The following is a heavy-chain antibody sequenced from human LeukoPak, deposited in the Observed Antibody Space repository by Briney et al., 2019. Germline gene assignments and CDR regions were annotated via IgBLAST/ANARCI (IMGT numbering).Heavy chain of an antibody. CDR2: IYTSGST. CDR1: GGSISSGSYY. D-gene: IGHD2-2*01. J-gene: IGHJ3*02. CDR3: ARGLLAPAPASDAFAI. V-gene: IGHV4-61*02. Sequence: SETLSLTCTVSGGSISSGSYYWSWIRQPAGKGLEWIGRIYTSGSTNYNPSLKSRVTISVDTSKNQFSLKLSSVTAADTAVYYCARGLLAPAPASDAFAIWGQGTMVTVSS.